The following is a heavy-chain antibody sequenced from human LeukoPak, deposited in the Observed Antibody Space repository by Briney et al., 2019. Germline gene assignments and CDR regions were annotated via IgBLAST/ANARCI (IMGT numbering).Heavy chain of an antibody. CDR1: GGSISSSSYY. J-gene: IGHJ4*02. D-gene: IGHD5-12*01. Sequence: PSETLSLTCTVSGGSISSSSYYWGWIRQPPGKGLEWIGSIYYSGSTYYNPSLKSRVTISVDTSKNRFSLKLSSVTAADTAVYYCARLTHRRGYLDYWGQGTLVTVSS. CDR3: ARLTHRRGYLDY. V-gene: IGHV4-39*01. CDR2: IYYSGST.